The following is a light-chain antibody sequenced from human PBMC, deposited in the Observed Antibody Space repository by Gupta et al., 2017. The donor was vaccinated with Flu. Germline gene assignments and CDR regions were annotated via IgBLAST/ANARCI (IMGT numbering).Light chain of an antibody. J-gene: IGKJ1*01. Sequence: VFPQPPRTLSFSPGERATLSCRASQSVSSSSLGWYQQKPGQAPRLIIYDSSSGARGIPDRFSGSGSGTDFTLTISRLEPENFAVYYCQQDATSRTFGQGTKVEIK. CDR1: QSVSSSS. CDR3: QQDATSRT. V-gene: IGKV3-20*01. CDR2: DSS.